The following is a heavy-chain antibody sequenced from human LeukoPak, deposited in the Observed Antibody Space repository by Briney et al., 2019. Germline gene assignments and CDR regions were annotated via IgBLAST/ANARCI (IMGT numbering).Heavy chain of an antibody. D-gene: IGHD3-3*01. CDR1: GYTFTSYG. Sequence: ASVKVSCKASGYTFTSYGISWVRQAPGQGLEWMGWISAYNGNTNYAQKLQGRVTMTTDTSTSTAYMELRSLRSDDTAVYYCARDLSVGDFWSGLVVYWGQGTLVTVSS. CDR2: ISAYNGNT. V-gene: IGHV1-18*01. CDR3: ARDLSVGDFWSGLVVY. J-gene: IGHJ4*02.